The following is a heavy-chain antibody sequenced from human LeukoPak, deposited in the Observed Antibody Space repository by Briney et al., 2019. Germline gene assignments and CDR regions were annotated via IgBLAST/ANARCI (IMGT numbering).Heavy chain of an antibody. J-gene: IGHJ6*02. D-gene: IGHD4-11*01. CDR2: ILLGGRGGHT. Sequence: GGSLRLSCAVTVSTTTSDALNWARQAPGEGLDGVSAILLGGRGGHTYYQGSVKGRFTISRDSSKNTLYLQMNSLRVAATALYYCARGRDYTMDVWGQGTTVTASS. V-gene: IGHV3-23*01. CDR1: VSTTTSDA. CDR3: ARGRDYTMDV.